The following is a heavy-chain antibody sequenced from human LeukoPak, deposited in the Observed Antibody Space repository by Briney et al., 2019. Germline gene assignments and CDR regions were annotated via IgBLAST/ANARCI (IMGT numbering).Heavy chain of an antibody. CDR3: AEGGSSSSNWHEYYYYYMDV. J-gene: IGHJ6*03. CDR1: GYSISSGYY. Sequence: SETPSLTCTVSGYSISSGYYWGWIRQPPGKGLEWIGSIYHSGSTYYNPSLKSRVTISVDTSKNQFSLKLSSVTAADTAVYYCAEGGSSSSNWHEYYYYYMDVWGKGTTVTVSS. V-gene: IGHV4-38-2*02. D-gene: IGHD6-6*01. CDR2: IYHSGST.